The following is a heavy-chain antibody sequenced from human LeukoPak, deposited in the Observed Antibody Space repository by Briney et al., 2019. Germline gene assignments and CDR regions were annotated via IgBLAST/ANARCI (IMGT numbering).Heavy chain of an antibody. Sequence: PGVSLRLSCAACGFTFNHYAMSWVRQAPGRGLEHVSSIASNGGSTFYAGSVKGRFTISRDNSKNTLFLQMSSLRDEDTATYYCVKDPRDGYSPWGQGTLVTVSS. CDR2: IASNGGST. CDR1: GFTFNHYA. V-gene: IGHV3-64D*09. J-gene: IGHJ5*02. D-gene: IGHD5-24*01. CDR3: VKDPRDGYSP.